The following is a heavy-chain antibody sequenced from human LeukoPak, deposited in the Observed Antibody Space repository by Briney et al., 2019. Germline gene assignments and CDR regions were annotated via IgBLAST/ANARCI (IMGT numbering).Heavy chain of an antibody. Sequence: SGTLSLTCAVSGGSISSSNWWSWVRQPPGKGLEWIGEINHSGSTNYNPSLKSRVTISVDTSKNQFSLKLSSVTAADTAVYYCARVVPASFPDYWGQGTLVTVSS. CDR1: GGSISSSNW. V-gene: IGHV4-4*02. D-gene: IGHD2-2*01. CDR2: INHSGST. CDR3: ARVVPASFPDY. J-gene: IGHJ4*02.